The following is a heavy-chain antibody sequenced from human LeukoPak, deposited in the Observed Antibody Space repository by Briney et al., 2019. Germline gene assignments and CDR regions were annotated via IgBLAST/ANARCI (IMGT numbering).Heavy chain of an antibody. J-gene: IGHJ4*02. V-gene: IGHV3-74*01. CDR1: GFTFSMFW. D-gene: IGHD5-12*01. CDR2: INTDGSNT. Sequence: GGCLRLSCAASGFTFSMFWMHWVRHAPREGLVWVSRINTDGSNTIYADSVRGRFTISRDNAKNTLYLQMNNLRAEDTAVYYCATDQSIAVPTMADYWGQGALVTDSS. CDR3: ATDQSIAVPTMADY.